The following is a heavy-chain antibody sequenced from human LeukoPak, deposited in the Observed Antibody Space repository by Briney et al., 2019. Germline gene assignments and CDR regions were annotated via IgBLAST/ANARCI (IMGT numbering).Heavy chain of an antibody. CDR1: GFTFSQYG. V-gene: IGHV3-30*02. CDR2: IQFDGNKE. D-gene: IGHD1-26*01. J-gene: IGHJ4*02. CDR3: AKPTPGTAPRPLDS. Sequence: GGSLRLSCAPSGFTFSQYGMYWVRQAPGKGLEWVAYIQFDGNKEYYRDSVKGRFTISRDNSKNTLFLQMNSLKPEDSALYYCAKPTPGTAPRPLDSWGRGTLVTVSS.